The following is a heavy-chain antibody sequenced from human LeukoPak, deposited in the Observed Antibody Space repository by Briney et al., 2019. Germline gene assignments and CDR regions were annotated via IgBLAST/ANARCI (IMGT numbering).Heavy chain of an antibody. CDR2: ISGSGGTT. D-gene: IGHD3-9*01. V-gene: IGHV3-23*01. CDR1: GFTFSSYA. Sequence: GGSLRLSCAASGFTFSSYAMSWVRQAPGKGLEWVSTISGSGGTTYYADSVKGRFTISRDNSKNTLYLQMNSLRAEDTAVYFCAKDLYYDILTGFWDYWGQGTLVTVSS. CDR3: AKDLYYDILTGFWDY. J-gene: IGHJ4*02.